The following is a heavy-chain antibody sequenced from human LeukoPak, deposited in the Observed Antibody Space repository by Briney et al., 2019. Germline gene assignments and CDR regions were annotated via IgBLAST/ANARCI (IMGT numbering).Heavy chain of an antibody. CDR3: AGGDTVAGSYHLDY. V-gene: IGHV3-48*03. J-gene: IGHJ4*02. Sequence: PGRSLRLSCAASGFTFSSYEMHWVLQAPGKGLGWVSYISSSGSTIYYADSVKGRFTISRDNAKNSLYLQMNSLRAEDTGVYYCAGGDTVAGSYHLDYWGQGTLVTVSS. CDR1: GFTFSSYE. CDR2: ISSSGSTI. D-gene: IGHD6-19*01.